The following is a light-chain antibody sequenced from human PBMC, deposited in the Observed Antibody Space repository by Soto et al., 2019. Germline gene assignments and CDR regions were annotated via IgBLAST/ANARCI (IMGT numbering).Light chain of an antibody. V-gene: IGLV2-14*01. J-gene: IGLJ3*02. Sequence: QSALTQPASASGSPGQSITLSCTGSKSDVGAYNFVSWFQQHPGRAPTLIIYEVTSRPSGVSSRFSGSKSGNTASLNISGLQAEDESYHHCCSYTRRSATWVFGGGTKLTVL. CDR3: CSYTRRSATWV. CDR1: KSDVGAYNF. CDR2: EVT.